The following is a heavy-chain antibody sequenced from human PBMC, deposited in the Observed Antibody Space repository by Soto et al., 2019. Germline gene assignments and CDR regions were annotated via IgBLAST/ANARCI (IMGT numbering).Heavy chain of an antibody. CDR3: ARAPVTDQVRYFQH. D-gene: IGHD3-16*01. V-gene: IGHV3-66*01. CDR1: GFTVSSNY. J-gene: IGHJ1*01. CDR2: IYSGGST. Sequence: EVQLVESGGGLVQPGGSLRLSCAASGFTVSSNYMSWVRQAPGKGLEWVAVIYSGGSTYYADSVKGRFTISRDNSKNTMYIQMNSLRDEDTAVYYCARAPVTDQVRYFQHWGQGTVVTVSS.